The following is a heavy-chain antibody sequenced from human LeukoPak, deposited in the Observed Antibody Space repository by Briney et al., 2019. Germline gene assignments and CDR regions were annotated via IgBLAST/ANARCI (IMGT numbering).Heavy chain of an antibody. J-gene: IGHJ6*02. CDR3: AKDTDYGDGTSYYGMDV. CDR1: GFTFDDYA. CDR2: ISWNSGSI. V-gene: IGHV3-9*01. Sequence: PGGSLRLSCAASGFTFDDYAMHWVRQAPGKGLEWVSGISWNSGSIGYADSVKGRFTISRDNAKNSLYLQMNSLRAEDTALYYCAKDTDYGDGTSYYGMDVWGQGTTVTVSS. D-gene: IGHD4-17*01.